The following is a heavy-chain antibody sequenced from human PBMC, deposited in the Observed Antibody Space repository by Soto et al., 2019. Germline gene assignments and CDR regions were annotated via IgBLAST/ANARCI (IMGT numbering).Heavy chain of an antibody. Sequence: EVQLLESGGGLVQPGGSLRLSCAASGFTFSSYAMSWVRQAPGKGLEWVSDISGSGGSTYYADSVKGRFTISRDNSKNTLYLQMNSLRAEDTAVYYCAKHRFGEYFYYGMDVWGQGTTVTVSS. V-gene: IGHV3-23*01. CDR1: GFTFSSYA. CDR3: AKHRFGEYFYYGMDV. CDR2: ISGSGGST. D-gene: IGHD3-10*01. J-gene: IGHJ6*02.